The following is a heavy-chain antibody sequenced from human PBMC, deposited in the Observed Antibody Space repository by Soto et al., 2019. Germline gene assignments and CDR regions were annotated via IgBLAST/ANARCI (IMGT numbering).Heavy chain of an antibody. CDR1: GGSISSSSYY. V-gene: IGHV4-39*01. J-gene: IGHJ3*02. CDR3: ARGKGIAAAGTGAFDI. Sequence: QLQLQESGPGLVKPSETLSLTCTVSGGSISSSSYYWGWIRQPPGKGLEWIGSIYYSGSTYYNPSLKSRVTISVDTSKTQFSLKLSSVTAADTAVYYCARGKGIAAAGTGAFDIWGQGTMVTVSS. D-gene: IGHD6-13*01. CDR2: IYYSGST.